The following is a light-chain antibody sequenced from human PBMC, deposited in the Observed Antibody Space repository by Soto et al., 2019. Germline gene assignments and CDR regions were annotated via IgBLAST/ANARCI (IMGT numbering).Light chain of an antibody. CDR2: DAS. CDR1: QGISND. V-gene: IGKV1D-13*01. Sequence: IQMPHSPSPLSASVGNRTTTSCRASQGISNDLGWYQQKPGKPPRVLIYDASNLKSGVPSRFSGSGSGTDFTFTISSLQPEDFATYYCQQYYNYPCTFGQGTKVDIK. J-gene: IGKJ1*01. CDR3: QQYYNYPCT.